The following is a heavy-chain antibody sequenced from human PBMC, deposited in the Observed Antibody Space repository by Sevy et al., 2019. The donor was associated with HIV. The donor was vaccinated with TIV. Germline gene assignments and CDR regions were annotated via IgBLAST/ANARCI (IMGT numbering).Heavy chain of an antibody. CDR3: ARDRLDDYDGIGAFDI. D-gene: IGHD4-17*01. Sequence: SETLSRTCTVSGGSISSYYWSWIRQPPGKGLEWIGYIYYSGSTNYNPSLKSRVTISVDTSKNQFSLKLSSVTAADTAVYYCARDRLDDYDGIGAFDIWGQGTMVTVSS. CDR1: GGSISSYY. CDR2: IYYSGST. V-gene: IGHV4-59*01. J-gene: IGHJ3*02.